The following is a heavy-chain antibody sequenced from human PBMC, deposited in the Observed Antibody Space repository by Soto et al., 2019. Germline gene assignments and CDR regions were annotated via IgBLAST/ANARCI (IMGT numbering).Heavy chain of an antibody. CDR3: ATSAATKRYYYDGMDV. D-gene: IGHD2-15*01. J-gene: IGHJ6*02. CDR2: INHSGST. Sequence: QVQLQQWGAGLLKPSETLSLTCAVYGGSFSGYYWSWIRQPPGKGLEGNGEINHSGSTNYNPSLKSRVTISVDTSKNQFSLKLSSVNAADTAVYYCATSAATKRYYYDGMDVWGQGTTVTGSS. CDR1: GGSFSGYY. V-gene: IGHV4-34*01.